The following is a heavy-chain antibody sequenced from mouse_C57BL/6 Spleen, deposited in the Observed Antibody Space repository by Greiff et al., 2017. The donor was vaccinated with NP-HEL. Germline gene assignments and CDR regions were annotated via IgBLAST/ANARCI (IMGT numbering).Heavy chain of an antibody. CDR1: GYSITSGYY. Sequence: EVQLQQPGPGLVKPSQSLSLTCSVTGYSITSGYYWNWIRQFPGNKLEWMGYISYDGSNNYNPSIKNRISITRDTSKNQFFLKLNSVTTEDTATYYCARGDYDEWFAYWGQGTLVTVSA. J-gene: IGHJ3*01. V-gene: IGHV3-6*01. D-gene: IGHD2-4*01. CDR3: ARGDYDEWFAY. CDR2: ISYDGSN.